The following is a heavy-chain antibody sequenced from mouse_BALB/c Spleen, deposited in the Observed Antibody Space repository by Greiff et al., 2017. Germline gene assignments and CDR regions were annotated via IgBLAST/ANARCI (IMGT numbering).Heavy chain of an antibody. V-gene: IGHV2-9*02. CDR2: IWAGGST. CDR1: GFSLTSYG. Sequence: QVQLQQSGPGLVAPSQSLSITCTVSGFSLTSYGVHWVRQPPGQGLEWLGVIWAGGSTNYNSALMSRLSISKDNSKIQVILKMNSLQTDDTAMYYCSRELGFAYWGQGTLVTVSA. D-gene: IGHD4-1*01. CDR3: SRELGFAY. J-gene: IGHJ3*01.